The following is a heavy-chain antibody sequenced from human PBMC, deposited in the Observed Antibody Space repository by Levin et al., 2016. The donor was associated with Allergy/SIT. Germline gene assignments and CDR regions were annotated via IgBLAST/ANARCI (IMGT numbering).Heavy chain of an antibody. CDR3: ARDRRYFDWLPLEEYYFDY. J-gene: IGHJ4*02. CDR2: ISTYTGHT. D-gene: IGHD3-9*01. Sequence: ASVKVSCKASGYTFISYGIDWVRQAPGEGLEWMGWISTYTGHTNYAQKLQGRVAMTTDTSTSTAYMELRSLRSDDTAVYYCARDRRYFDWLPLEEYYFDYWGQGTLVTVSS. CDR1: GYTFISYG. V-gene: IGHV1-18*01.